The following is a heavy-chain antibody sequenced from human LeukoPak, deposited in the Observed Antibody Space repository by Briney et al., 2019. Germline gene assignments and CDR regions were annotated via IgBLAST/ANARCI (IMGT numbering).Heavy chain of an antibody. D-gene: IGHD6-19*01. Sequence: GGTLRLSCAASGFAFSNYGTNWVRQAPGKGLEWVSGITGSGSTTYYADSVKGRFTISRDNSKNTLYLQMNSLKTEDTAVYYCTRPAVGAVADRDVWGKGTTVTVSS. CDR1: GFAFSNYG. CDR3: TRPAVGAVADRDV. CDR2: ITGSGSTT. V-gene: IGHV3-23*01. J-gene: IGHJ6*04.